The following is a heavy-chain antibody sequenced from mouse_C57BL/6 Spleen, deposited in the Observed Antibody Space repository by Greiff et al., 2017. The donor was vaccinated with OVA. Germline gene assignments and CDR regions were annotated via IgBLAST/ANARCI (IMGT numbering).Heavy chain of an antibody. D-gene: IGHD1-1*01. CDR2: IYPGSGST. V-gene: IGHV1-55*01. J-gene: IGHJ4*01. Sequence: VQLQQSGAELVKPGASVKMSCKASGYTFTSYWITWVKQRPGQGLEWIGDIYPGSGSTNYNEKFKSKATLTVDTSSSTAYMQLSSLTSEDSAVYYCASGDYYGSSYSYYAMDYWGQGTSVTVSS. CDR3: ASGDYYGSSYSYYAMDY. CDR1: GYTFTSYW.